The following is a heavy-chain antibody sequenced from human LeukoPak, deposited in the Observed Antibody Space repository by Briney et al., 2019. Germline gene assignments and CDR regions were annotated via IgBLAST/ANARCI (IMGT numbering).Heavy chain of an antibody. CDR3: ARDQGYSSGSCDY. CDR1: GFTFSSYA. D-gene: IGHD6-19*01. V-gene: IGHV3-23*01. Sequence: PGGSLRLSCAASGFTFSSYAMSWVRQAPGKGLEWVSAISGSGGSTYYADSVKGRFTISRDNAKNSLYLQMNSLRAEDTAVYYCARDQGYSSGSCDYWGQGTLVTVSS. CDR2: ISGSGGST. J-gene: IGHJ4*02.